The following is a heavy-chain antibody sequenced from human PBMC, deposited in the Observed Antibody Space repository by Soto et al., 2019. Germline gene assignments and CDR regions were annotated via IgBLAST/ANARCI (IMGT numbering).Heavy chain of an antibody. CDR3: ARVDYYDSSGSRFFDY. V-gene: IGHV4-31*03. CDR1: GVSISSGGYY. Sequence: SETLSLTCTVSGVSISSGGYYWSWIRQHPGKGLEWIGYIYYSGSTYYNPSLKSRVTISVDTSKNQFSLKLSSVTAADTAVYYFARVDYYDSSGSRFFDYWGQGTLVTVSS. J-gene: IGHJ4*02. D-gene: IGHD3-22*01. CDR2: IYYSGST.